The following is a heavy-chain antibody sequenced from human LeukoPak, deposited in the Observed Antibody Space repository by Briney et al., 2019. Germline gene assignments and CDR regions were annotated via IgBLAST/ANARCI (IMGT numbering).Heavy chain of an antibody. J-gene: IGHJ4*02. CDR3: ARYVVASACFDS. D-gene: IGHD2-21*01. Sequence: GGSLRLSCAASGFTLSGYWMHWVRQAPGEGLVWVSRMNSDGTTTTYADSVRGRFTISRDNAKNTLYLQMNSLRADDTAVYYCARYVVASACFDSWGQGTLVTVSS. CDR1: GFTLSGYW. V-gene: IGHV3-74*01. CDR2: MNSDGTTT.